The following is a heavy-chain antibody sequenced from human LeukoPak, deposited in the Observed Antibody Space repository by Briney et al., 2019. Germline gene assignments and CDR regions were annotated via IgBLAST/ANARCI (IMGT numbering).Heavy chain of an antibody. CDR2: IIPILGIA. V-gene: IGHV1-69*04. CDR3: ARDRRRDGYNSAFDY. D-gene: IGHD5-24*01. CDR1: GGTFSSYA. J-gene: IGHJ4*02. Sequence: SVKVSCKASGGTFSSYAISWVRQAPGQGLEWMGRIIPILGIANYTQKFQGRVTITADKSTSTAYMELSSLRSEDTAVYYCARDRRRDGYNSAFDYWGQGTLVTVSS.